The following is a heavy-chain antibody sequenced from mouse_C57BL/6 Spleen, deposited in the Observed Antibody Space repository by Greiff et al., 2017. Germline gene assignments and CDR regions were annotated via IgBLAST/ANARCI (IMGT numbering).Heavy chain of an antibody. Sequence: EVKLVESGPGLVKPSQSLSLTCSVTGYSITSGYYWNWIRQFPGNKLEWMGYISYDGSNNYNPSLKNRISITRDTSKNQFFLKLNSVTTEDTATYYCAREGYYGSRGDYAMDYWGQGTSVTVSS. V-gene: IGHV3-6*01. J-gene: IGHJ4*01. CDR2: ISYDGSN. D-gene: IGHD1-1*01. CDR1: GYSITSGYY. CDR3: AREGYYGSRGDYAMDY.